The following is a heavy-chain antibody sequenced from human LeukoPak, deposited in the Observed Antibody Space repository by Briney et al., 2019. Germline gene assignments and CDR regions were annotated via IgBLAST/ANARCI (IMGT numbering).Heavy chain of an antibody. V-gene: IGHV3-11*06. J-gene: IGHJ3*02. CDR3: ARAFDI. Sequence: PGGSLRLSCAASGFSLSHYYMSWVRQAPGKGLEWVSFISSDSTHTNYADSLKGRFTISRDNAKNSLYLQMNSLRDEDTAVYYCARAFDIWGQGTMVTVSS. CDR1: GFSLSHYY. CDR2: ISSDSTHT.